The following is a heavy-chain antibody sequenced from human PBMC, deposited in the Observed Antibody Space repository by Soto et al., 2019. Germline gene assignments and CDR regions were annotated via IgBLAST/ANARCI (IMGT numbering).Heavy chain of an antibody. CDR3: ARGGRRSTGVDV. CDR2: IYYSGST. V-gene: IGHV4-31*03. Sequence: QVQLQESGPGLVKPSQTLSRTCTVSGGSISSGGYYWSWIRQHPGKGLEWIGYIYYSGSTYYNPSCKSRVTISVDTSKHPFSLNLSSVTAADTAVYYCARGGRRSTGVDVWGQGTMVTVSS. J-gene: IGHJ6*02. D-gene: IGHD3-3*01. CDR1: GGSISSGGYY.